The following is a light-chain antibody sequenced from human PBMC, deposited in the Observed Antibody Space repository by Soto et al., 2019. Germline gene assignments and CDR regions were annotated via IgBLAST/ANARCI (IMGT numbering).Light chain of an antibody. CDR1: QSVSSN. CDR3: QQHNNWPPIT. Sequence: EIVMTQSPATLSVSPGERATFSCRASQSVSSNLAWYQQKPGQAPRLLMYGSSIRATGIPARFSGSGSGTEFTLTISSLQSEDFAVYYCQQHNNWPPITFGQGTRLEIK. J-gene: IGKJ5*01. V-gene: IGKV3-15*01. CDR2: GSS.